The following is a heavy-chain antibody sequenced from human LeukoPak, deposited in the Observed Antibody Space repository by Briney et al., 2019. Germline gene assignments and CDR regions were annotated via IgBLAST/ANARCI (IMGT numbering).Heavy chain of an antibody. CDR2: MNPNSGNT. J-gene: IGHJ4*02. CDR3: ARVAGAYCGGDCPSYYFDY. V-gene: IGHV1-8*03. D-gene: IGHD2-21*02. Sequence: GASVKVSCKASGYTFTSYDINWVRQATGQGLEWMGWMNPNSGNTGYAQKFQGRVTITRNTSISTAYMELSSLRSEDTAVYYCARVAGAYCGGDCPSYYFDYWGQGTLVTVSS. CDR1: GYTFTSYD.